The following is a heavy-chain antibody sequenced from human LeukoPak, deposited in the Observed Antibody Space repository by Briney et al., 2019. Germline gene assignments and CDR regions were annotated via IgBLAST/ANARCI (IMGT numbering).Heavy chain of an antibody. CDR3: ARARSISSNWGIDY. CDR1: GYTFTGYY. J-gene: IGHJ4*02. CDR2: INPNSGGT. D-gene: IGHD6-13*01. Sequence: ASVKVSCKASGYTFTGYYMHWARQAPGQGLEWMGWINPNSGGTNYAQKFQGRVTMTRDTSISTAYMELSSLTSEDMAVYYCARARSISSNWGIDYWGQGTLVTVSS. V-gene: IGHV1-2*02.